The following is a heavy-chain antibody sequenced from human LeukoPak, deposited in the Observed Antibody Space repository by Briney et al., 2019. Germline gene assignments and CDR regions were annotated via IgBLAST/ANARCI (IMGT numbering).Heavy chain of an antibody. CDR3: ARGGQPLDTSFDY. J-gene: IGHJ4*02. D-gene: IGHD2-2*01. V-gene: IGHV3-13*01. Sequence: GGSLRLSCAASGFTFTNYDMHWVRQATGKGLEWVSGIDTAGDTYYPGSVKGRFTISRENAKNSMYLQMNSLRAGDTAVYYCARGGQPLDTSFDYWGQGTLVTVSS. CDR2: IDTAGDT. CDR1: GFTFTNYD.